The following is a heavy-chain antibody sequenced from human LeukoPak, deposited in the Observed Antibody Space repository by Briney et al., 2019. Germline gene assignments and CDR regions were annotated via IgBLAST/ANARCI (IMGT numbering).Heavy chain of an antibody. J-gene: IGHJ4*02. CDR2: IYPGDSDP. CDR1: GYKFTGYW. Sequence: GESLKISCTASGYKFTGYWIAWVRQMSGKGLEWMGVIYPGDSDPRYSPSFQGQVTFSADKSISTAYLQWSSLKASDTAMYYCARPLFYGSGSSPFDYWGQGTLVTVSS. V-gene: IGHV5-51*01. CDR3: ARPLFYGSGSSPFDY. D-gene: IGHD3-10*01.